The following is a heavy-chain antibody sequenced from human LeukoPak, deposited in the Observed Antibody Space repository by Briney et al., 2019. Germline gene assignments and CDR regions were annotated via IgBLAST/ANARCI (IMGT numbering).Heavy chain of an antibody. Sequence: PSETLSLTCTDPGGSISSYYWSWIRQPAGKGLEWIGPIYTSGSTNYNPSLKSRVTISVDTSKNQFSLKLSSVTAADTAIYYCARRLYYDSRGAFDIWGQGTMVTVSS. CDR2: IYTSGST. CDR1: GGSISSYY. CDR3: ARRLYYDSRGAFDI. D-gene: IGHD3-22*01. V-gene: IGHV4-4*07. J-gene: IGHJ3*02.